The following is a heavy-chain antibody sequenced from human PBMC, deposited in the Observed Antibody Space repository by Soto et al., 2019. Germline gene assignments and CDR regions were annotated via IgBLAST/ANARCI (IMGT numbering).Heavy chain of an antibody. CDR2: IDPSDSYT. J-gene: IGHJ6*02. D-gene: IGHD6-19*01. Sequence: GESLKISCKGSGYSFTSYWISWVRQMPGKGLEWMGRIDPSDSYTNYSPSFQGHVTISADKSISTAYLQWSSLKASDTAMYYCARQQWLGSYYYYYGMDVWGQGTKVTVSS. CDR3: ARQQWLGSYYYYYGMDV. V-gene: IGHV5-10-1*01. CDR1: GYSFTSYW.